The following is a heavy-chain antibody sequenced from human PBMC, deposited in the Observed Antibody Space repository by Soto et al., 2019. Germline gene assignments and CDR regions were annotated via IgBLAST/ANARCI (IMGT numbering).Heavy chain of an antibody. V-gene: IGHV3-23*01. CDR3: AKWLRSGNYYFDH. CDR2: VDSSGRT. Sequence: GVLQRLRKAAVWFNFVNFAGSRVRQVPGKGLEWVSVVDSSGRTFYTDSMKGRFTVSRDNSENTVYLQMSTLRAEDSAVYYCAKWLRSGNYYFDHWGQGTLVTVSS. D-gene: IGHD1-26*01. J-gene: IGHJ5*02. CDR1: WFNFVNFA.